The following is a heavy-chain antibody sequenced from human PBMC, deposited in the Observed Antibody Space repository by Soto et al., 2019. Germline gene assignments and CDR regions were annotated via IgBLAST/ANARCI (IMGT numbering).Heavy chain of an antibody. CDR3: ARERVEVTMVRGVITNYYYGMDV. J-gene: IGHJ6*02. CDR2: ISAYNGNT. V-gene: IGHV1-18*04. D-gene: IGHD3-10*01. Sequence: ASVKVSCKASGYTFTSYGISWVRQAPGQGLEWMGWISAYNGNTNYAQKLQGRVTMTTDTSTSTAYMELRSLRSDDTAVYYCARERVEVTMVRGVITNYYYGMDVGGQGTTVTVSS. CDR1: GYTFTSYG.